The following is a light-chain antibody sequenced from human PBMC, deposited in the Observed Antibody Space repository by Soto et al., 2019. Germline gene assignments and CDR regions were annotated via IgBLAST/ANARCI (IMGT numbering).Light chain of an antibody. J-gene: IGLJ2*01. Sequence: QSALTQPPSASGSLGLSVTLSCSGTDNDVGRYDYVSWYQQHPGKAPKLLIYEVTKRPSGVPDRFSASKSGNSASLTVSGLQDEDVADYYCMSYAGGNSVTFGGGTQLTVL. CDR1: DNDVGRYDY. V-gene: IGLV2-8*01. CDR2: EVT. CDR3: MSYAGGNSVT.